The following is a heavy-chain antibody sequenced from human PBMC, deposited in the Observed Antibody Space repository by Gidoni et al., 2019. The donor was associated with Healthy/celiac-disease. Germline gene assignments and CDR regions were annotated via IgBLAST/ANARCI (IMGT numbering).Heavy chain of an antibody. CDR1: GGSFSGYY. J-gene: IGHJ6*02. D-gene: IGHD2-2*01. V-gene: IGHV4-34*01. CDR2: INHSGST. Sequence: QVQLQQWGAGLLKPSETLSLTCAVYGGSFSGYYWSWIRQPPGKGLEWIGEINHSGSTNYNPSLKSRVTISVDTSKNQFSLKLSSVTAADTAVYYCARGSDIVVVPAAETKLAPLYGMDVWGQGTTVTVSS. CDR3: ARGSDIVVVPAAETKLAPLYGMDV.